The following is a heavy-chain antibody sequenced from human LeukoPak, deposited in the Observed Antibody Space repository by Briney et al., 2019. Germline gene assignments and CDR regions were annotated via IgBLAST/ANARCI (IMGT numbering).Heavy chain of an antibody. V-gene: IGHV1-69*06. CDR1: GGTFNSYA. D-gene: IGHD3-9*01. CDR2: IIPIFGTA. CDR3: ARESSNYDILTGYVPGGFDY. J-gene: IGHJ4*02. Sequence: SVKVSCKASGGTFNSYAISWVRQAPGQGLEWMGGIIPIFGTANYAQKFQGRVTITADKSTSTAYMELSSLRSEDTAAYYCARESSNYDILTGYVPGGFDYWGQGTLVTVSS.